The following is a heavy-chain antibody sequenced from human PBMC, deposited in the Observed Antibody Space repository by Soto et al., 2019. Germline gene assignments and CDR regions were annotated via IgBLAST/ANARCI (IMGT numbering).Heavy chain of an antibody. CDR3: ARDFITIFGVAHPLNGMDV. J-gene: IGHJ6*02. CDR2: IKQDGSEK. D-gene: IGHD3-3*01. V-gene: IGHV3-7*03. CDR1: GFTFSSYW. Sequence: GGSLRLSCAASGFTFSSYWMSWVRQAPGKGLEWVANIKQDGSEKYYVDSVKGRFTISRDNAKNSLYLQMNSLRAEDTAVYYCARDFITIFGVAHPLNGMDVWGQGTTVTVSS.